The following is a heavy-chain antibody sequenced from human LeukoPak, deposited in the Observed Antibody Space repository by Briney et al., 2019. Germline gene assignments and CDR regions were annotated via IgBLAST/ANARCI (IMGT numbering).Heavy chain of an antibody. Sequence: GESLQISCKGSGYSFTSYWIGWVRQMAGKGLEWMGIIYPGDSDTRYSPSFQGHVTISADKSISTAHLQWSSLKASDTAMYYCAKHTMRYSSSWPDYWGQGTLVTVSS. CDR2: IYPGDSDT. CDR1: GYSFTSYW. CDR3: AKHTMRYSSSWPDY. D-gene: IGHD6-13*01. J-gene: IGHJ4*02. V-gene: IGHV5-51*01.